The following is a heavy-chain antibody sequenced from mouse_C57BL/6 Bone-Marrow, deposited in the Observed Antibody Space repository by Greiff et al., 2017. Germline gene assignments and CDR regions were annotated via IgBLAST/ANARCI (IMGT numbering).Heavy chain of an antibody. V-gene: IGHV14-3*01. Sequence: EVQLQQSVAELVRPGASVKLSCTASGFNIKNTYMHWVKQRPEQGLEWIGRIDPANGNTKYAPKFQGKATITADTSSNTASLQLSSLTSEDTAIYYGARYYYSNYDDFDDWGQGTTLTVSS. J-gene: IGHJ2*01. CDR3: ARYYYSNYDDFDD. D-gene: IGHD2-5*01. CDR1: GFNIKNTY. CDR2: IDPANGNT.